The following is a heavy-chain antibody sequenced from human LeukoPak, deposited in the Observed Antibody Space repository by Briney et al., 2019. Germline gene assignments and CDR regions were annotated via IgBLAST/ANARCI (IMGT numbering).Heavy chain of an antibody. Sequence: SGTLSLTCAVSGGSISSSNWWSWVRQPPGKGLEWIGEIYHSGSTNYNPPLKSRVTISVDKSKNQFSLKLSSVTAADTAVYYCARVEPGSYYCAFDIWGQGTMVTVSS. CDR3: ARVEPGSYYCAFDI. V-gene: IGHV4-4*02. CDR2: IYHSGST. D-gene: IGHD1-26*01. J-gene: IGHJ3*02. CDR1: GGSISSSNW.